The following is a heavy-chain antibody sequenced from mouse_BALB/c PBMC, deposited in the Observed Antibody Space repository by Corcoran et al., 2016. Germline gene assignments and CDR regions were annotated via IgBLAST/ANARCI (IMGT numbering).Heavy chain of an antibody. D-gene: IGHD1-1*02. Sequence: EVQLQQSGAELVKPGASVKLSCTASGFNIKDTYMHWVKQRNEQGLEWIGRIDPANGKTKYDPKLQGKATITADTSSNTAYLQLSSLTSDDTAVYYCAFYGYAIDYWGQGTSVTVSS. CDR2: IDPANGKT. V-gene: IGHV14-3*02. CDR3: AFYGYAIDY. J-gene: IGHJ4*01. CDR1: GFNIKDTY.